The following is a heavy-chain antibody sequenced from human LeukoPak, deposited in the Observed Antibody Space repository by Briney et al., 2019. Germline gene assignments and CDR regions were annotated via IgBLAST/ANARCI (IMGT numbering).Heavy chain of an antibody. CDR3: ARDGRGIS. CDR1: GGSISSYY. D-gene: IGHD3/OR15-3a*01. CDR2: IYYSGTT. J-gene: IGHJ4*02. V-gene: IGHV4-59*12. Sequence: SETLSLTCTVSGGSISSYYWSWIRQPPGKGLEWIGYIYYSGTTFYNPSLKSRVTISVDRSKNQFSLKLSSVTAADTAVYYCARDGRGISWGQGTLVTVSS.